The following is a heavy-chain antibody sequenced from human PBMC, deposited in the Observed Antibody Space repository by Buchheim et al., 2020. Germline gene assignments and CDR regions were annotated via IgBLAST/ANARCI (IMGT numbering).Heavy chain of an antibody. CDR2: SSHSGST. CDR3: ARGCSGDNCYAPIDY. J-gene: IGHJ4*02. Sequence: QVQLQQWGAGLLKPSETLSLTCAVYGGSFSGYYWTWIRQPPGKGLEWIGESSHSGSTNYNPSLKSRVTISVDTSKNQFSLNLNSVTAADTAVYYCARGCSGDNCYAPIDYWGQGIL. CDR1: GGSFSGYY. V-gene: IGHV4-34*01. D-gene: IGHD2-15*01.